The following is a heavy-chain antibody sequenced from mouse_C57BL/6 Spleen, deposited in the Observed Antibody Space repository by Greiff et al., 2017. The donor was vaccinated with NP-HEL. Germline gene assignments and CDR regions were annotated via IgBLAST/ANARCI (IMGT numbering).Heavy chain of an antibody. D-gene: IGHD1-1*01. CDR3: ASHTDYYGSSYYAMDY. CDR1: GFTFSSYG. J-gene: IGHJ4*01. V-gene: IGHV5-6*01. Sequence: EVKLMESGGDLVKPGGSLKLSCAASGFTFSSYGMSWVRQTPDKRLEWVATISSGGSYTYYPDSVKGRVTFTRDKAKYTLYLQMSILKTEDTAMYYCASHTDYYGSSYYAMDYWGQGTSVTVSS. CDR2: ISSGGSYT.